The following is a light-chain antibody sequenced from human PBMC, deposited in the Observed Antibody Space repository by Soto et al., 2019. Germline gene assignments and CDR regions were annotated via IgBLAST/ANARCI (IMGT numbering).Light chain of an antibody. J-gene: IGKJ1*01. V-gene: IGKV1-5*03. CDR3: QQYNSYPT. CDR2: KAS. Sequence: DIPMTQSPSTLSASVGDRVTITCRASQSISSWLAWYQQKPGKVPKLLIYKASSLESGVPSRFSGSGSGTEFTLTISSLQPDDFASYYCQQYNSYPTFGQGTKVEIK. CDR1: QSISSW.